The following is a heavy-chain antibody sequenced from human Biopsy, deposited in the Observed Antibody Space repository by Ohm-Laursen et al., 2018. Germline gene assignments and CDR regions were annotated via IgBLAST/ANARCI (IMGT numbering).Heavy chain of an antibody. D-gene: IGHD6-19*01. Sequence: ATVKISCKASGYSFTSYYMHWVRQAPGQGLEWMGMINPSGSTTSYPQIFQGRVTMTRDTSKSTVYMELSSPRSADTAVYFCARNTGWYGDLYYFDYWGQGTLVTVSS. V-gene: IGHV1-46*01. CDR1: GYSFTSYY. CDR3: ARNTGWYGDLYYFDY. CDR2: INPSGSTT. J-gene: IGHJ4*02.